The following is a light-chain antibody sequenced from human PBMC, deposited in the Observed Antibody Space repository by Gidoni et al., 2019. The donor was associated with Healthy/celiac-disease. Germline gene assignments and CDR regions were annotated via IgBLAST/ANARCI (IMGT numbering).Light chain of an antibody. CDR3: SSYTSSSTLSYV. V-gene: IGLV2-14*01. CDR1: TSDVGGYNY. J-gene: IGLJ1*01. CDR2: EVS. Sequence: QSALTQPASVSGSPGQSTTISCTGTTSDVGGYNYVSWYPQHPGKAPKLMIYEVSNRPSGVSNRFSGSKSGNTASLTISRLQAEDEADYHCSSYTSSSTLSYVFGTGTKVAVL.